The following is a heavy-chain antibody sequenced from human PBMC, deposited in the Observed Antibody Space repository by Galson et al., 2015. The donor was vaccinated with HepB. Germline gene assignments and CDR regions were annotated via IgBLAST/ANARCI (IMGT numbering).Heavy chain of an antibody. Sequence: ETLSLTCTVSGGSISSSSYYWGWIRQPPGKGLEWIGSIYYSGSTYYNPYLKSRVTISVDTSKNQFSLKRSSVTAADTAVYYCARRIKDSSFDYWGQGTLVTVSS. J-gene: IGHJ4*02. D-gene: IGHD6-13*01. CDR3: ARRIKDSSFDY. CDR2: IYYSGST. CDR1: GGSISSSSYY. V-gene: IGHV4-39*01.